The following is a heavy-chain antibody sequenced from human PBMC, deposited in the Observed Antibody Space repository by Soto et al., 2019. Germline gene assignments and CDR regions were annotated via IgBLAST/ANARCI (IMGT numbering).Heavy chain of an antibody. D-gene: IGHD2-2*01. CDR3: VRDSARIVVVPRVDGDNWFDP. J-gene: IGHJ5*02. Sequence: QVHLVESGGGVVKPAGSLRLSCAASGFTFSDYFMSWIRQAPGKGLEWVSFISGSGDNIKYADSVKGRFTISRDNAKNSLYLQMNSLRDEDTAVYSCVRDSARIVVVPRVDGDNWFDPWGQGTLVTVSS. CDR1: GFTFSDYF. CDR2: ISGSGDNI. V-gene: IGHV3-11*04.